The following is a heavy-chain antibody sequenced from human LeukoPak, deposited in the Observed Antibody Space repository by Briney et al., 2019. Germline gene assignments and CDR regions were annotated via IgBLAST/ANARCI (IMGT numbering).Heavy chain of an antibody. CDR2: ISGRDGST. CDR3: AKGGDYFDTSGYYYEGYFDY. D-gene: IGHD3-22*01. V-gene: IGHV3-23*01. J-gene: IGHJ4*02. CDR1: GFTFGSYT. Sequence: GGSLRLSCAASGFTFGSYTMSWVRQAPGKGLEWVSAISGRDGSTYYADSVKGRFSISRDNSKNTVSLQMDSLRAEDTALYYCAKGGDYFDTSGYYYEGYFDYWGQGTLVTVSS.